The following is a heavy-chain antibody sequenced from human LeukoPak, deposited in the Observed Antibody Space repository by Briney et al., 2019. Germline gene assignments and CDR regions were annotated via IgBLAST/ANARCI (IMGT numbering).Heavy chain of an antibody. CDR3: ARDRSYGSGSYYYMDV. J-gene: IGHJ6*03. D-gene: IGHD3-10*01. V-gene: IGHV1-46*03. CDR1: GYTFTSYY. CDR2: INPSGGST. Sequence: ASVKVSCKASGYTFTSYYMHWVRQAPGQGLEWMGIINPSGGSTSYAQEFQGRVTMTRDTSTSTAYMELSSLRSEDTAVYYCARDRSYGSGSYYYMDVWGKGTTVTVSS.